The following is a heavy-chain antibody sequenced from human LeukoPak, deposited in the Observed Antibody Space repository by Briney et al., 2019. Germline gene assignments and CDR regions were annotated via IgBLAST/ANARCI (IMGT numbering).Heavy chain of an antibody. J-gene: IGHJ1*01. CDR1: GFTFSDFH. D-gene: IGHD3-9*01. CDR3: ARDGHYDILTGYFQD. Sequence: GGSLRLSCATSGFTFSDFHMNWIRQAPGKGLEWVASISSSGTTIYYADSVKGRFTISRDNAKNSLYLQMNSLRAEDTAVYYCARDGHYDILTGYFQDWGQGTLVTVSS. V-gene: IGHV3-11*01. CDR2: ISSSGTTI.